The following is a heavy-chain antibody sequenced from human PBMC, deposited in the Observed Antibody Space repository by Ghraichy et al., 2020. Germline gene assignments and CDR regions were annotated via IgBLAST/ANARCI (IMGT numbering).Heavy chain of an antibody. V-gene: IGHV4-34*01. D-gene: IGHD2-21*02. CDR2: INHSGST. CDR1: GGSFSGYY. J-gene: IGHJ4*02. CDR3: ARSPDPCGGDCSRFDY. Sequence: SETLSLTCAVYGGSFSGYYWSWIRQPPGKGLEWIGEINHSGSTNYNPSLKSRVTMSVDTSKNQFSLKLSSVTAADTAVYYCARSPDPCGGDCSRFDYWGQGTLVPVSS.